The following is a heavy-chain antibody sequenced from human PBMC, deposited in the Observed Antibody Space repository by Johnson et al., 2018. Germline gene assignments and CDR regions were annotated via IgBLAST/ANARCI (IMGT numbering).Heavy chain of an antibody. J-gene: IGHJ6*03. CDR1: GFTFSSYG. Sequence: VQLVQSGGGLVQPGGSLRLSCAASGFTFSSYGMNWVRQAPGKGLEWVSYISDSSSMIYDADSVKGRFSISRDNAKNSLYLQMRSLRAEDTGVYYCGRVVTVIRGVRGNMDVWGKGTTGTVSS. CDR3: GRVVTVIRGVRGNMDV. D-gene: IGHD3-10*01. V-gene: IGHV3-48*01. CDR2: ISDSSSMI.